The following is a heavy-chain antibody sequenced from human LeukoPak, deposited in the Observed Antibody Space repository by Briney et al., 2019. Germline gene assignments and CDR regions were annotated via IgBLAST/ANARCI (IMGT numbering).Heavy chain of an antibody. CDR2: IYYSGST. D-gene: IGHD1-26*01. CDR1: GGSISSSSYY. Sequence: SETLSLTCTVSGGSISSSSYYWGWIRQPPGKGLEWIGSIYYSGSTHYNPSLKSRVTISVDTSKNQFSLKLSSVTAADTAVYYCARLEWELLQGGYYYYMDVWGKGTTVTVSS. V-gene: IGHV4-39*01. CDR3: ARLEWELLQGGYYYYMDV. J-gene: IGHJ6*03.